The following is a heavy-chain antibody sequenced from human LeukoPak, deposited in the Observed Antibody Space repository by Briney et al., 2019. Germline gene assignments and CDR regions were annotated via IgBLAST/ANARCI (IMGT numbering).Heavy chain of an antibody. J-gene: IGHJ4*02. Sequence: PGRSLRLSCTVSGFTVSSNSMSWVRQAPGKGLEWVSFIYSDNTHYSDSVKGRFTISRDNSKNTLYLQMNSLRAEDTAVYYCARSRSGSYYPFDYWGQGTLVTVSS. CDR2: IYSDNT. D-gene: IGHD1-26*01. V-gene: IGHV3-53*01. CDR3: ARSRSGSYYPFDY. CDR1: GFTVSSNS.